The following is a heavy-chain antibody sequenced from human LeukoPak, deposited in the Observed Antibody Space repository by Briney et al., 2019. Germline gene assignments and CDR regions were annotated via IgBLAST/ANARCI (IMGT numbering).Heavy chain of an antibody. J-gene: IGHJ3*01. CDR3: ARDEGGFDV. CDR2: ISGYNDNT. V-gene: IGHV1-18*01. CDR1: DYTITSND. Sequence: ASVKVSCKASDYTITSNDISWVRQAPGQGLEWMGWISGYNDNTNYAQKFQGRVTMTTDTSTSTAYMELRSLRSDDTAVYYCARDEGGFDVWGQGTVVTVSS. D-gene: IGHD2-15*01.